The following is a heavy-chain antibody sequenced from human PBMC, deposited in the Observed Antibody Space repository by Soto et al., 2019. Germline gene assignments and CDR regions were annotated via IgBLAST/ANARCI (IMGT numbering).Heavy chain of an antibody. CDR2: IYYSGST. J-gene: IGHJ6*02. V-gene: IGHV4-31*03. CDR3: AREGLWFGEANRYYYYGMDV. Sequence: QVQLQESGPGLVKPSQTLSLTCTVSGGSISSGGYYWSWIRQHPGKGLEWIGYIYYSGSTYYNPSLTSRVTISVDTSKNHFSLKLSSVTAADTAVYYCAREGLWFGEANRYYYYGMDVWGQGTTVTVSS. CDR1: GGSISSGGYY. D-gene: IGHD3-10*01.